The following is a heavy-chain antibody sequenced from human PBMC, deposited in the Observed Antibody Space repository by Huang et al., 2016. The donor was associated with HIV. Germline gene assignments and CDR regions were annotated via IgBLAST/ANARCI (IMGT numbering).Heavy chain of an antibody. CDR3: ARARGYYDSSVSYYFDY. V-gene: IGHV1-69*13. CDR1: GGTFSSYA. D-gene: IGHD3-22*01. CDR2: ISPIFGTA. Sequence: QVQLVPSGAEVKKPGSSVKVSCKASGGTFSSYAISWVRQAPGQGLEWMGGISPIFGTANDEQKFQGRVTSTADESTSTAYMELSSLRSEDTAVYYCARARGYYDSSVSYYFDYWGQGTLVTVSS. J-gene: IGHJ4*02.